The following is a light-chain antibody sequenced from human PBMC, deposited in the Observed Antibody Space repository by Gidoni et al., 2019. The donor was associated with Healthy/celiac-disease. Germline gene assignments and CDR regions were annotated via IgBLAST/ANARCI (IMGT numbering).Light chain of an antibody. CDR2: DFS. V-gene: IGLV2-11*01. J-gene: IGLJ3*02. CDR3: SSYAGTNWV. Sequence: QSALTQPPSVSGSPGQSVTISCTGTSSEFGGYNYVYWYQQHPGNAPKIMIDDFSTRPSGFPDRFSGSKSGNTASLTVSGLQAEDEADYYCSSYAGTNWVFGGGTKMTVL. CDR1: SSEFGGYNY.